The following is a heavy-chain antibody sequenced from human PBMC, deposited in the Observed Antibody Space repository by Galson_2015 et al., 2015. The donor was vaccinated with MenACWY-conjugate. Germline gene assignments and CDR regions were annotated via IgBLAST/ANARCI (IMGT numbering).Heavy chain of an antibody. V-gene: IGHV5-51*01. J-gene: IGHJ2*01. CDR1: GSTISNYW. Sequence: QSGAEVKKPGESLKISCKVSGSTISNYWIAWVRQMPGKGLDYMGIIHLVDSDTRYRPSFQGQVTISADKSISTAYLQWNSLKASDTAIYYCGRHSGSGGNQYWYFDLWGRGTLVTVSS. D-gene: IGHD4-23*01. CDR3: GRHSGSGGNQYWYFDL. CDR2: IHLVDSDT.